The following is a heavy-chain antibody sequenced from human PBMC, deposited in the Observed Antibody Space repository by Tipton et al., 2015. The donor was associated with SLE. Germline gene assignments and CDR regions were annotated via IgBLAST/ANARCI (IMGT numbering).Heavy chain of an antibody. J-gene: IGHJ4*02. Sequence: SLRLSCAASGFTFSTYAMHWVRQAPGKGLEWVAVISYDGTNKYYADSVKGRFTVSRDNSKNTLYLQMNSLRVEDTAVYYCAKRVVTVGTLGGFDYWGQGTLVTVFS. V-gene: IGHV3-30*04. CDR2: ISYDGTNK. CDR1: GFTFSTYA. CDR3: AKRVVTVGTLGGFDY. D-gene: IGHD2-2*01.